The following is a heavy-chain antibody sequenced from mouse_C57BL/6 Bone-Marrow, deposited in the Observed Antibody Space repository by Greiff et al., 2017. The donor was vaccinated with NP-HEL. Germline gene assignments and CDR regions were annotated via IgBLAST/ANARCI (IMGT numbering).Heavy chain of an antibody. CDR3: TRPLYYYGSSPWFAY. V-gene: IGHV6-6*01. D-gene: IGHD1-1*01. J-gene: IGHJ3*01. Sequence: EVQGVESGGGLVQPGGSMKLSCAASGFTFSDAWMDWVRQSPEKGLEWVAEIRNKANNHATYYAESVKGRFTISRDDSKSSVYLQMNSLRAEDTGIYYCTRPLYYYGSSPWFAYWGQGTLVTVSA. CDR2: IRNKANNHAT. CDR1: GFTFSDAW.